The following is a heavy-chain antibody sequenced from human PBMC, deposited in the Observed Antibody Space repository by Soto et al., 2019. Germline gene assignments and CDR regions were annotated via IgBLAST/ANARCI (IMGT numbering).Heavy chain of an antibody. D-gene: IGHD6-6*01. V-gene: IGHV3-30*18. CDR1: GFTFSSYG. CDR2: ISYDGSNK. J-gene: IGHJ4*02. Sequence: QVQLVESGGGVVQPGRSLRLSCAASGFTFSSYGMHWVRQAPGKGLEWVAVISYDGSNKYYADSVKGRFTISRYNSKNTLYLQMDTLRAEDTGVYYCAKDISSAARYYLDYWGQGTLVTVSS. CDR3: AKDISSAARYYLDY.